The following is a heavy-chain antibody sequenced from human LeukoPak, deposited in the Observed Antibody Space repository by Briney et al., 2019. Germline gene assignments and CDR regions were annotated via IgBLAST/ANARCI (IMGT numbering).Heavy chain of an antibody. J-gene: IGHJ4*02. Sequence: GGSPRLSCAASGFTFDDYAMHWVRQAPGKGLEWVSGISWNSGSIGYADSVKGRFTISRDNAKNSLYLQMNSLRAEDMALYYCAKDSGPNSSGWYYFDYWGQGTLVTVSS. CDR3: AKDSGPNSSGWYYFDY. CDR2: ISWNSGSI. V-gene: IGHV3-9*03. D-gene: IGHD6-19*01. CDR1: GFTFDDYA.